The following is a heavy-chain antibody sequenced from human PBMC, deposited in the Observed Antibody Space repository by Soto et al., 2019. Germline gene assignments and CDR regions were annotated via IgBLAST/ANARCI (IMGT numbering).Heavy chain of an antibody. Sequence: SETLSLTCAVYGGSFSGYYWSWIRQPPGKGLEWIGEINHSGSTNYNPSLKSRVTISVDTSKNQFSLKLSSVTAADTAVYYCARGHVPPTYCGGDCYYYFDYWGRGTLVTVSS. V-gene: IGHV4-34*01. CDR1: GGSFSGYY. CDR2: INHSGST. D-gene: IGHD2-21*02. CDR3: ARGHVPPTYCGGDCYYYFDY. J-gene: IGHJ4*02.